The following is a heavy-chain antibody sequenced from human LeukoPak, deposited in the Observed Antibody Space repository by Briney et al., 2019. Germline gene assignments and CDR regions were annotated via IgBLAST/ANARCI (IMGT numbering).Heavy chain of an antibody. Sequence: SETLSLTCTVSGGSISPYYWSWIRQPPGKGLEWIGYIYYTGSTDYNPSLKSRVTISLDTSKHQFSLRLTSVPAADTAVYYCARGAYDSGSYQYFFDYWGQGTLVTVSS. CDR1: GGSISPYY. CDR2: IYYTGST. V-gene: IGHV4-59*01. D-gene: IGHD3-10*01. CDR3: ARGAYDSGSYQYFFDY. J-gene: IGHJ4*02.